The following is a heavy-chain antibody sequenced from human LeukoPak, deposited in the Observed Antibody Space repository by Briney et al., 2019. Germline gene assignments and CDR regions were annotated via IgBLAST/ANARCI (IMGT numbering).Heavy chain of an antibody. V-gene: IGHV3-21*01. CDR3: ALGGRGYSYGVPIDY. CDR1: GFTFSSYS. D-gene: IGHD5-18*01. CDR2: ISSSSSYI. Sequence: GGSLRLSCAASGFTFSSYSMNWVRQAPGKGLEWVSSISSSSSYIYYADSVKGRFTISRDNAKNSLYLKMNSLRAEDTAVYYCALGGRGYSYGVPIDYWGQGTLVTVS. J-gene: IGHJ4*02.